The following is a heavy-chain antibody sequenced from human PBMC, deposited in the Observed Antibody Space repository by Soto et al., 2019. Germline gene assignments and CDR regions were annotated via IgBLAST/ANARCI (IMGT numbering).Heavy chain of an antibody. CDR1: GGTFSSYT. D-gene: IGHD5-18*01. CDR2: IIPILGIA. CDR3: ACTPVDTAMVTWYRYMNWFDP. V-gene: IGHV1-69*02. Sequence: GASVKVSCKASGGTFSSYTISWVRQAPGQGLEWMGRIIPILGIANYAQKFQGRVTITADKSTSTAYMELSSLRSEDTAVYYCACTPVDTAMVTWYRYMNWFDPWGQGTLVTVSS. J-gene: IGHJ5*02.